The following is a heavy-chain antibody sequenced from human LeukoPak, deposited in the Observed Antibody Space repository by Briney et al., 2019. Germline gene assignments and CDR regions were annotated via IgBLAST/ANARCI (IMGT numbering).Heavy chain of an antibody. CDR1: GFTFSRYS. J-gene: IGHJ4*02. CDR3: ARDAPGEPIVVVPAAMAH. Sequence: GGSLRLSCAASGFTFSRYSMNWVRQAPGKGLEWVSSISSSSSYIYYADSVKGRFTISRDNAKNSLYLQMNSLRAEDTAVYYCARDAPGEPIVVVPAAMAHWGQGTLVTVSS. V-gene: IGHV3-21*01. D-gene: IGHD2-2*01. CDR2: ISSSSSYI.